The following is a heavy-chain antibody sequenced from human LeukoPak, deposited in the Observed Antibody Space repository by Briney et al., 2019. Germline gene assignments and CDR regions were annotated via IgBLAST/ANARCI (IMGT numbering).Heavy chain of an antibody. CDR2: ISGSGGST. V-gene: IGHV3-23*01. J-gene: IGHJ5*02. CDR3: AKATEWLVPNWFDP. D-gene: IGHD6-19*01. Sequence: PGASLRLSCAASGFTFRSYAMSWVRQAPGKGLEWVSAISGSGGSTYYADSVKGRFTISRDNSKNTLYLQMNSLRAEDTAVYYCAKATEWLVPNWFDPWGQGTLVTVSS. CDR1: GFTFRSYA.